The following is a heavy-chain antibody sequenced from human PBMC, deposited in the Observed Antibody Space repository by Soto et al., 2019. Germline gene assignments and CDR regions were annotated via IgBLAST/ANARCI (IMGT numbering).Heavy chain of an antibody. CDR1: GFTFSSYG. Sequence: PGGSLRLSCAASGFTFSSYGMHWVRQAPGKGLEWVAVISYDGSNKYYADSVKGRFTISRDNSKNTLYLQMNSLRAEDTAVYYCANPNYDILTGSLEGWGQGTLVTVSS. J-gene: IGHJ4*02. D-gene: IGHD3-9*01. V-gene: IGHV3-30*18. CDR3: ANPNYDILTGSLEG. CDR2: ISYDGSNK.